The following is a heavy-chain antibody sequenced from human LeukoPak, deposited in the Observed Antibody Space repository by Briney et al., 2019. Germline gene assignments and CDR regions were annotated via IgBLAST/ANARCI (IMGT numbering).Heavy chain of an antibody. CDR3: ARVPYYDSSGYYYCFDY. V-gene: IGHV4-59*01. J-gene: IGHJ4*02. CDR2: IYYSGST. CDR1: GGSISSYY. Sequence: SETLSLTCTVSGGSISSYYWSWIRQPPGKGLEWIGYIYYSGSTNYSPSLKSRVTISVDTSKNQFSLKLSSVTAADTAVYYCARVPYYDSSGYYYCFDYWGQGTLVTVSS. D-gene: IGHD3-22*01.